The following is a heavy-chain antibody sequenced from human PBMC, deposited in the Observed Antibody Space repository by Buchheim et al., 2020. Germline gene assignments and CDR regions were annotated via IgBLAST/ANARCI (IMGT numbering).Heavy chain of an antibody. CDR2: MNPNSGNT. V-gene: IGHV1-8*01. CDR1: GYTFTSYD. D-gene: IGHD3-3*01. J-gene: IGHJ5*02. Sequence: QVQLVQSGAEVKKPGTSVKVSCKASGYTFTSYDINWVRQATGQGLEWMGWMNPNSGNTGYAQKFQGRVTMTRNPSISPAYMELSSLRSEDTAVYYCARGFTIFGVVSSDWFDPWGQGTL. CDR3: ARGFTIFGVVSSDWFDP.